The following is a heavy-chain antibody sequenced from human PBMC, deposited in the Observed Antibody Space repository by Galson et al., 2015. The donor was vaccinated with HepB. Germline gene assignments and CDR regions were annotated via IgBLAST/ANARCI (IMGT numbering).Heavy chain of an antibody. Sequence: SLRLSCAASGITFSDSAMSWVRQAPGRGLEWVAAIGGTGENSDPADSVRGRFTISRDNSKSTLYLRMDSLRAEDTAVYYCAKDVVGRVVVAATAFDSWGQGTLVTVSS. CDR1: GITFSDSA. CDR2: IGGTGENS. D-gene: IGHD2-15*01. J-gene: IGHJ4*02. V-gene: IGHV3-23*01. CDR3: AKDVVGRVVVAATAFDS.